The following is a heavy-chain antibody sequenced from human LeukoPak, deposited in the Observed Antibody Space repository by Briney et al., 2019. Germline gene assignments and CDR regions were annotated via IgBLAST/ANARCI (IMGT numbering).Heavy chain of an antibody. D-gene: IGHD6-13*01. CDR3: ARDLYSSSWPLYYYGMDV. CDR1: GFTFSSYA. Sequence: PGGSLRLSCAASGFTFSSYAMHWVRQAPGKGLEWVAVISYDGSNKYYADSVKGRFTISRDNSKNTLYLQMNSLRAEDTAVYYCARDLYSSSWPLYYYGMDVWGQGTTVTVSS. J-gene: IGHJ6*02. CDR2: ISYDGSNK. V-gene: IGHV3-30*04.